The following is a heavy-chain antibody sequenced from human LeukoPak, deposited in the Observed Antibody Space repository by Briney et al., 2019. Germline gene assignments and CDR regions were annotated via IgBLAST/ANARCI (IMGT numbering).Heavy chain of an antibody. D-gene: IGHD1-20*01. V-gene: IGHV4-39*01. J-gene: IGHJ4*02. Sequence: SETLSLTCTVSGGSISSTTYYWGWIRQPPGKGLEWIGTINHSGSTYYNPPLKSRVTMSVDTSKSQFSLKLSSVTAADTAVYYCTRRITGTTSDSFDYWGQGILVTVSS. CDR3: TRRITGTTSDSFDY. CDR2: INHSGST. CDR1: GGSISSTTYY.